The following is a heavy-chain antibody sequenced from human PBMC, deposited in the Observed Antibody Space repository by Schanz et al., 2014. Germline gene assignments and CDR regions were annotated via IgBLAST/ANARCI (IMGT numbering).Heavy chain of an antibody. D-gene: IGHD4-17*01. Sequence: QVQVVQSGAEVKKPGASVKVSCKASGGTFSSYTISWVRQAPGQGLEWMGRVIPILGVTHYAQKFQGRVTITADKSTTTAYMELNSLNSDDTAVYYCATLDYADSVSWGQGTLVTVSS. CDR1: GGTFSSYT. J-gene: IGHJ5*02. CDR3: ATLDYADSVS. CDR2: VIPILGVT. V-gene: IGHV1-69*02.